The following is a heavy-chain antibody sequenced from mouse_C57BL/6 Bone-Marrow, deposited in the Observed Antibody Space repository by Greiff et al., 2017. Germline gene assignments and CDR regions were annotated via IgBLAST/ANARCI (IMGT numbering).Heavy chain of an antibody. CDR1: GYTFTSYW. CDR3: AREMVSAYYFDY. CDR2: IDPSDSYT. Sequence: QVQLQQPGAELVTPGASVKLSCKASGYTFTSYWMHWVKQRPGQGLEWIGEIDPSDSYTNYNQKFKGKSTLTVDKSSSTAYMQLSSLTSEDSAVYYCAREMVSAYYFDYWGQGTTLTVSS. V-gene: IGHV1-69*01. D-gene: IGHD2-3*01. J-gene: IGHJ2*01.